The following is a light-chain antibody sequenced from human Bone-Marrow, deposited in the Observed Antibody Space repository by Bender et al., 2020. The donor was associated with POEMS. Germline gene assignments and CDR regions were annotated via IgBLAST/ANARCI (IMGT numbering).Light chain of an antibody. CDR1: NIGSKN. CDR3: QVWDTSSGHSWV. V-gene: IGLV3-21*02. CDR2: DDS. Sequence: SYVVTQPPSVSVAPGQTASITCGADNIGSKNVHWYQQRPGQAPFLVVYDDSDRPSGIPERFSGSNSGNTATLTISGVEAGDEADYYCQVWDTSSGHSWVFGGGTKLTVL. J-gene: IGLJ3*02.